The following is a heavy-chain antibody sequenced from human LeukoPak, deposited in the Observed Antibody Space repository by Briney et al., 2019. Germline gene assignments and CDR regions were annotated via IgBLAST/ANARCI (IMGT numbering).Heavy chain of an antibody. J-gene: IGHJ4*02. CDR2: ISGRSYSM. CDR3: VRGKRRFDY. CDR1: GFSFNESY. Sequence: GGSPRLSCAASGFSFNESYMTWIRQAPGKGLEWVAYISGRSYSMYYADSVKGRFNISRDNSLNSLFLHMSSLRVDDTAVYYCVRGKRRFDYWSQGTLVTVSS. V-gene: IGHV3-11*01.